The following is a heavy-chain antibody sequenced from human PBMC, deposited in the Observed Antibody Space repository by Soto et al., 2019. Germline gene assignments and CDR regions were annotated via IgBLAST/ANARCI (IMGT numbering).Heavy chain of an antibody. CDR3: AEITGTDEFYVDY. CDR2: ISYDGSNK. V-gene: IGHV3-30*18. D-gene: IGHD1-20*01. J-gene: IGHJ4*02. CDR1: GFTFSSYG. Sequence: PGGSLRLSCAASGFTFSSYGMHWVRQAPGKGLEWVAVISYDGSNKYYADSVKGRFTISRDNSKNTLYLQMNSLRAEDTAVYYCAEITGTDEFYVDYWSQGTLVTVSS.